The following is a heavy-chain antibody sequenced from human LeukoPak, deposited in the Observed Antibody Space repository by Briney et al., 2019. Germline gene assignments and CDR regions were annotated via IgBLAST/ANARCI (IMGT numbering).Heavy chain of an antibody. Sequence: TLSLTCAVYGGSFSGYYWSWIRQPPGKGLEWIGEINHSGSTNYNPSLKSRVTISVDTSKNQFSLKLSSVTAADTAVYYGARTHDSSGYYFDYWGQGTLVTVSS. J-gene: IGHJ4*02. D-gene: IGHD3-22*01. CDR3: ARTHDSSGYYFDY. CDR2: INHSGST. V-gene: IGHV4-34*01. CDR1: GGSFSGYY.